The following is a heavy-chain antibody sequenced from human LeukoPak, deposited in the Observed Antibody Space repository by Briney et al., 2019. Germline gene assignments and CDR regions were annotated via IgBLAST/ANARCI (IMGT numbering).Heavy chain of an antibody. J-gene: IGHJ4*02. CDR2: IHYSGST. CDR3: ARGSVVTPLDY. V-gene: IGHV4-59*05. CDR1: GGSISSYY. Sequence: SETLSLTCTVSGGSISSYYWSWIRQSAGKGLEWIGSIHYSGSTYYNPSLKSRVTISVDTSKNQFSLKLSSVTAADTAVYYCARGSVVTPLDYWGQGTLVTVSS. D-gene: IGHD4-23*01.